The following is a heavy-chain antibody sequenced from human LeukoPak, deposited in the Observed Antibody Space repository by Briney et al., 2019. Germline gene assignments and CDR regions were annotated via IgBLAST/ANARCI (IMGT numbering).Heavy chain of an antibody. Sequence: SETLSLTCTVSGGSITSYSWSWIRQPPGQGLDWVGYIYYTWSANYNPSLKSRVTISVYTSKNQFSLKLSSVTAADTAVYYCARRGYGDYADYWGQGSLVTVSS. CDR2: IYYTWSA. CDR3: ARRGYGDYADY. CDR1: GGSITSYS. J-gene: IGHJ4*02. V-gene: IGHV4-59*01. D-gene: IGHD4-17*01.